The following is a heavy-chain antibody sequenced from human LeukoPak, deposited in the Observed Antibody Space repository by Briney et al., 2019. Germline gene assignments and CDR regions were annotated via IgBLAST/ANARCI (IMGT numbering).Heavy chain of an antibody. Sequence: SETLSLTCTVSGGSISNYYWSWIRQPPGKGLECFGYVYYTGSTSYNPSLKSRVTISGDTSKNQFSLKLSSVTAADTAVYYCTRRGGSSSSDWFDPWGQGTLVIVSS. V-gene: IGHV4-59*08. D-gene: IGHD6-6*01. CDR3: TRRGGSSSSDWFDP. CDR1: GGSISNYY. CDR2: VYYTGST. J-gene: IGHJ5*02.